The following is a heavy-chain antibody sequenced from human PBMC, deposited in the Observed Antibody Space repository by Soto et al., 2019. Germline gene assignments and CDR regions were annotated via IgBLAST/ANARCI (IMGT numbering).Heavy chain of an antibody. J-gene: IGHJ4*02. CDR2: ISYDGSNK. Sequence: GGSLRISCAASGFTFSSYAMHWVRQAPGKGLEWVAVISYDGSNKYYADSVKGRFTISRDNSKNTLYLQMNSLRAEDTAVYYCARDRPTSWGQGTLVTVSS. CDR1: GFTFSSYA. CDR3: ARDRPTS. V-gene: IGHV3-30-3*01.